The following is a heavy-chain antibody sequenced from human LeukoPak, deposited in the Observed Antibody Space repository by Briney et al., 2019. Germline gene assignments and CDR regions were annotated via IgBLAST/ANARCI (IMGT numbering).Heavy chain of an antibody. D-gene: IGHD1-26*01. CDR1: GGSISSYY. CDR2: IYTSGST. Sequence: SETLSLTCTVSGGSISSYYWSWIRQPAGKGLEWIGRIYTSGSTNYNPSLKSRVTMSVDTPKNQFSLKLSSVTAADTAVYYCARGEWELVGSVYYFDYWGQGTLVTVSS. V-gene: IGHV4-4*07. J-gene: IGHJ4*02. CDR3: ARGEWELVGSVYYFDY.